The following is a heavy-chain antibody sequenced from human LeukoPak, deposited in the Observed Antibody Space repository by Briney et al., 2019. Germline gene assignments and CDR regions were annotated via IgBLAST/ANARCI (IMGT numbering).Heavy chain of an antibody. CDR2: ISGSGGST. CDR1: GFTFSDYY. D-gene: IGHD2-2*01. Sequence: GSLRLSCAASGFTFSDYYMSWIRQAPGKGLEWVSAISGSGGSTYYADSVKGRFTISRDNSKNTLYLQMNSLRAEDTAVYYCAKPLYCSSTSCYGFDPWGQGTLVTVSS. J-gene: IGHJ5*02. V-gene: IGHV3-23*01. CDR3: AKPLYCSSTSCYGFDP.